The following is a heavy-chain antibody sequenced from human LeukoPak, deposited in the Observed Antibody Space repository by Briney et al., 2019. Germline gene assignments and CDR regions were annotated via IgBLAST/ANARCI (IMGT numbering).Heavy chain of an antibody. CDR3: ARVEQLVPRY. V-gene: IGHV3-53*01. CDR1: GFTVSSNY. CDR2: IYSGGST. J-gene: IGHJ4*02. Sequence: PGGSLRLSCAASGFTVSSNYMSWVRQAPGKGLEWVSVIYSGGSTYYADSVKGRFTISRGNSKNTLYLQMNSLRAEDTAVYYCARVEQLVPRYWGQGTLVTVSS. D-gene: IGHD6-6*01.